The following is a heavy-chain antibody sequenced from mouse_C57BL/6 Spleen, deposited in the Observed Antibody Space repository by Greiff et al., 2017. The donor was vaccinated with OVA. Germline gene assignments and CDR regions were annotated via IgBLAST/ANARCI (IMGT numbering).Heavy chain of an antibody. J-gene: IGHJ3*01. D-gene: IGHD2-10*02. Sequence: VQLQQPGAELVKPGASVKLSCKASGYTFTSYWMHWVKQRPGQGLEWIGKIHPNSGSTNYNEKFKSKATLTVDKSSSTAYMQLSSLTSEDSAVYYCARSQYGNSVGFSYWGQGTLVTVSA. V-gene: IGHV1-64*01. CDR1: GYTFTSYW. CDR3: ARSQYGNSVGFSY. CDR2: IHPNSGST.